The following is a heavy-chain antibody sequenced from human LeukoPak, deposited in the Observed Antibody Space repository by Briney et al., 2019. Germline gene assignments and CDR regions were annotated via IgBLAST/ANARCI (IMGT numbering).Heavy chain of an antibody. V-gene: IGHV1-18*01. D-gene: IGHD1-26*01. J-gene: IGHJ4*02. Sequence: EASVKVSCKASGYTFTSYGISWVRQAPGQGLEWMGWISAYNGNTNYAQKLQGRVTMTTDTSTSTAYMELRSLRSDDTAVYYCARVTRAEEWEPMIHGGDYFDYWGQGTLVTVSS. CDR1: GYTFTSYG. CDR2: ISAYNGNT. CDR3: ARVTRAEEWEPMIHGGDYFDY.